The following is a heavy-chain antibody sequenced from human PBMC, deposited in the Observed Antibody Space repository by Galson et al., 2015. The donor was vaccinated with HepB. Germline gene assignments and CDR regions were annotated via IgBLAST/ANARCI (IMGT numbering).Heavy chain of an antibody. CDR3: ATASYYYYDSSVWFDP. Sequence: SVTVSCKASGSTFTGYYMHWVRQAPGQGLEWMGWINPNSGGTNYAQKFQGRVTMTRDTSISTAYMELSRLRSDDTAVYYCATASYYYYDSSVWFDPWGQGTLVTVSS. CDR1: GSTFTGYY. D-gene: IGHD3-22*01. J-gene: IGHJ5*02. V-gene: IGHV1-2*02. CDR2: INPNSGGT.